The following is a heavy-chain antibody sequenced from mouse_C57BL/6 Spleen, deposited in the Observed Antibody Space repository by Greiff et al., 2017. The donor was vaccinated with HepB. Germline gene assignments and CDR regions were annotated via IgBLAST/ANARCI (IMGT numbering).Heavy chain of an antibody. D-gene: IGHD2-3*01. V-gene: IGHV7-3*01. CDR2: ITNKANGYTT. CDR1: GFTFTDYY. J-gene: IGHJ1*03. Sequence: EVKLVESGGGLVQPGGSLSLSCAASGFTFTDYYMSWVRQPPGKALEWLGFITNKANGYTTEYSASVKGRFTISRDNSQSILYLQMNALRAEDSATYYCARSDGYYPYWYFDVWGTGTTVTVSS. CDR3: ARSDGYYPYWYFDV.